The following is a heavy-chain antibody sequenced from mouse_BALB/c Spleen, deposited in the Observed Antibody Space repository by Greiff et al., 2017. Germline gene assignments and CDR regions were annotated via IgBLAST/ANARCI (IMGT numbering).Heavy chain of an antibody. CDR2: IRLKSDSYAT. V-gene: IGHV6-6*02. D-gene: IGHD2-4*01. J-gene: IGHJ1*01. CDR3: TSLYDYEYFDV. Sequence: EVKLVESGGGLVQPGGSMKLSCVASGFTFSSYWMSWVRQSPEKGLEWVAEIRLKSDSYATHYAESVKGKFTISRDDSKSRLYLQMNSLRAEDTGIYYCTSLYDYEYFDVWGAGTTVTVSS. CDR1: GFTFSSYW.